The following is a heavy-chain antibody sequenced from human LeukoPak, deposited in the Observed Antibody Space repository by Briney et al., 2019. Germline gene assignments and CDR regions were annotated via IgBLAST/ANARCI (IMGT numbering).Heavy chain of an antibody. Sequence: GGSLRLSCAASGFTFSSYAMSWVRQAPGRGLEWVSAISASGDRTYYADSVKGRFTISRDNSKNTLYLQMNSLRAEDTAVYYCAKAGSGAAGWLGELLYYFDYWGQGTLVTVSS. CDR1: GFTFSSYA. D-gene: IGHD3-10*01. CDR3: AKAGSGAAGWLGELLYYFDY. J-gene: IGHJ4*02. CDR2: ISASGDRT. V-gene: IGHV3-23*01.